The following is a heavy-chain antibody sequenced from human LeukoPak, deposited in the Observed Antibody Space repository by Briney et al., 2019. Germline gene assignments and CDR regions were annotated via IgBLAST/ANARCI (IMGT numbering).Heavy chain of an antibody. J-gene: IGHJ4*02. Sequence: SETLSLTCTVSGGSISSSSYYWGWIRQPPGKGLEWIASIYYSGSTYYNPSLKSRVTISVDTSKNQFSLKLSSVTAADTAVYYCARQYDSRGYYPYYFDYWGQGTLVTVSS. CDR1: GGSISSSSYY. CDR3: ARQYDSRGYYPYYFDY. V-gene: IGHV4-39*01. D-gene: IGHD3-22*01. CDR2: IYYSGST.